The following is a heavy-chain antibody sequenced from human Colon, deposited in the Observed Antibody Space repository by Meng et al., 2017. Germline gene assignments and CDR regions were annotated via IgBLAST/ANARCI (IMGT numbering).Heavy chain of an antibody. CDR3: ARARRDTHNTADY. Sequence: GGRSVQPRGPLRRLCHASGSPFSDYNMDWVPQATGKGLGGVVRIRNKANSYSTKYAASVKGRFTISSDDSKNSVYLQMNSLKTEDTAVYYCARARRDTHNTADYWGQGTLVTVSS. V-gene: IGHV3-72*01. J-gene: IGHJ4*02. CDR1: GSPFSDYN. CDR2: IRNKANSYST. D-gene: IGHD5-24*01.